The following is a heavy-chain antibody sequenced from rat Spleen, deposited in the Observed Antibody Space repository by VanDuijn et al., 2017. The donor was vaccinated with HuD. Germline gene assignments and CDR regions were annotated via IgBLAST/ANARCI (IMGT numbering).Heavy chain of an antibody. D-gene: IGHD1-9*01. J-gene: IGHJ2*01. CDR1: GFTFNNYD. V-gene: IGHV5-22*01. CDR3: VRPYSGYNSYYFDY. CDR2: ITYDGIST. Sequence: EVQLVESGGGLVQPGRSMKLSCAASGFTFNNYDMAWVRQAPTKGLEWVASITYDGISTYYRDFVKGRFTISRDNAKSTLYLQMDSLRSEDTATYYCVRPYSGYNSYYFDYWGQGVMVTVSS.